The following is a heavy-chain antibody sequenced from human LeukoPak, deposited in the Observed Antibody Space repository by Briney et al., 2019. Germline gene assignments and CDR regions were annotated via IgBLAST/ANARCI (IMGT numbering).Heavy chain of an antibody. D-gene: IGHD3-22*01. CDR2: ISYDGSNR. Sequence: PGGSLRLSCAASGFTFSSYAIHWVRQAPGKGLEWVAIISYDGSNRYYADSVKGRSTISRDNAKNSLHLQMNSLTAEDTAVYYCVRGGGRGDYNERYYFDYWGQGTQVTVSS. CDR3: VRGGGRGDYNERYYFDY. V-gene: IGHV3-30*04. J-gene: IGHJ4*02. CDR1: GFTFSSYA.